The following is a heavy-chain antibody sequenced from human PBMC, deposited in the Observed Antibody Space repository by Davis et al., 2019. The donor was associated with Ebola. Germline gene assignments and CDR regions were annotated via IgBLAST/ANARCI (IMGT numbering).Heavy chain of an antibody. J-gene: IGHJ6*02. Sequence: ASVPVSCTASGYTFTSYYMHWVRPAPGQGLEWMGIINPRGVSTSYAQKFQGRVTITRDTSASTAYMELSSLRSEDTAVYYCASGYSYGYEYYYYGMDVWGQGTTVTVSS. V-gene: IGHV1-46*01. CDR1: GYTFTSYY. CDR2: INPRGVST. CDR3: ASGYSYGYEYYYYGMDV. D-gene: IGHD5-18*01.